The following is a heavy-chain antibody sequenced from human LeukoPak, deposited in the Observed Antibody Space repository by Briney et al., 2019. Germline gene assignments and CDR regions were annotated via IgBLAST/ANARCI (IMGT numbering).Heavy chain of an antibody. D-gene: IGHD6-19*01. Sequence: TGESLKISCKGSGYSFTSYWIGWVRQMPGKGLEWMGIIYPGDSDTRYSPSLQGQVTISADKSISTAYLQWSSLKASDTAMYYCARRSSGWTGAIYYFDYWGQGTLVTVSS. CDR1: GYSFTSYW. J-gene: IGHJ4*02. CDR3: ARRSSGWTGAIYYFDY. CDR2: IYPGDSDT. V-gene: IGHV5-51*01.